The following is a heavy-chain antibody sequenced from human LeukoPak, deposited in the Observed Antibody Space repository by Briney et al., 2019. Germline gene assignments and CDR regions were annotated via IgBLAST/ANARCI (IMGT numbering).Heavy chain of an antibody. V-gene: IGHV3-11*06. CDR2: ISSSSNYK. CDR1: GFTFSDYY. CDR3: ARAGWELRRSFDY. J-gene: IGHJ4*02. Sequence: GGSLRLSCAASGFTFSDYYMSWIRQAPGKGLEWISYISSSSNYKNYADSVQGRFTISRDNAKSSLYLQMNGLRAVDTAVYYCARAGWELRRSFDYWGQGTLVTVSS. D-gene: IGHD2-15*01.